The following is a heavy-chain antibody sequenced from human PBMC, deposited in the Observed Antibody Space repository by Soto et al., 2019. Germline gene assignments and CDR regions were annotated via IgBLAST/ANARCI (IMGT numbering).Heavy chain of an antibody. CDR2: INPNGGAT. J-gene: IGHJ6*03. D-gene: IGHD5-12*01. CDR3: ARESGGATATLHYYYFYMDV. CDR1: GDSFSAFY. V-gene: IGHV1-2*02. Sequence: QVQLVQSGAEVKKPGASVKVSCKTSGDSFSAFYLHWVRQAPGQGLEWLGWINPNGGATKYAQKFRGRVAMTRDTSIRTAYLELSSLRSDDTAIYYCARESGGATATLHYYYFYMDVWGKGTTVTVSS.